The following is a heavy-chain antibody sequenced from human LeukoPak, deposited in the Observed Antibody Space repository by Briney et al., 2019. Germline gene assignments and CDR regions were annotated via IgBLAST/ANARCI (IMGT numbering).Heavy chain of an antibody. V-gene: IGHV1-18*01. CDR3: ARALAYCSSTSCTSSTLYYMDV. D-gene: IGHD2-2*01. Sequence: ASVKVSCKASGYTFTSYGISWVRQAPGQGLEWMGWISAYNGNTNYAQKLQGRVTMTTDTSTSTAYMELSSLRSEDTAVYYCARALAYCSSTSCTSSTLYYMDVWGKGTTVTVSS. CDR2: ISAYNGNT. CDR1: GYTFTSYG. J-gene: IGHJ6*03.